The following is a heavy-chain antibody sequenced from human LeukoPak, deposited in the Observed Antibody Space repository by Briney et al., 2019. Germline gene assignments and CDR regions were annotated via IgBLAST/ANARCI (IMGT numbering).Heavy chain of an antibody. CDR2: ISSSSSYI. CDR3: ATQRPRDGYASH. V-gene: IGHV3-21*01. CDR1: GFTFCSYS. Sequence: GGSLRLSCAASGFTFCSYSMNWVRQAPGKGLEWVSSISSSSSYIYYADSVKGRFTISRDNAKNSLYLQMNSLRAEDTAVYYCATQRPRDGYASHWGQGTLVTVSS. D-gene: IGHD5-24*01. J-gene: IGHJ4*02.